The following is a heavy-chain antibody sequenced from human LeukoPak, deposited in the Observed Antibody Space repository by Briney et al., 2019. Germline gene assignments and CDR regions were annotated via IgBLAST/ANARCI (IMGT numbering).Heavy chain of an antibody. CDR3: ARNRGYSYGLNY. D-gene: IGHD5-18*01. V-gene: IGHV3-30-3*01. CDR2: ISYDGSNK. J-gene: IGHJ4*02. Sequence: GGSLRLSCAASGFTFSSYAMHWVRQAPGKGLEWVAVISYDGSNKYYADSVKGRFTISRDNSKNTLYLQMNSLRAEDTAVYHCARNRGYSYGLNYWGQGTLVTVSS. CDR1: GFTFSSYA.